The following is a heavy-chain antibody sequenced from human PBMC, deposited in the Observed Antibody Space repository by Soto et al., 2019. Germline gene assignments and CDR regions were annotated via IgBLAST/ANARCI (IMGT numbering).Heavy chain of an antibody. CDR3: ARDGEDFWSGYRSYYYYYMDV. CDR1: GFTFSSYG. J-gene: IGHJ6*03. D-gene: IGHD3-3*01. CDR2: IWYDGSNK. V-gene: IGHV3-33*01. Sequence: PGGSLILSCAASGFTFSSYGMHWVRQAPGKGLEWVAVIWYDGSNKYYADSVKGRFTMSRDNSKNTLYLQMNSLRAEDTAVYYCARDGEDFWSGYRSYYYYYMDVWGKGTTVTVSS.